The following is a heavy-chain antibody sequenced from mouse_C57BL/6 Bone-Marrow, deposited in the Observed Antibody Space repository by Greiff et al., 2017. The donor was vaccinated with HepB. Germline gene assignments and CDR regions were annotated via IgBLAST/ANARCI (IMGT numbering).Heavy chain of an antibody. D-gene: IGHD2-10*02. V-gene: IGHV5-16*01. CDR1: GFTFSDYY. J-gene: IGHJ1*03. CDR3: ARGLYGYWYFDV. Sequence: EVKVEESEGGLVQPGSSMKLSCTASGFTFSDYYMAWVRQVPEKGPEWVANINYDGSSTYYLDSLKSRFIISRDNAKNILYLQMSSLRSEDTATYYCARGLYGYWYFDVWGTGTTVTVSS. CDR2: INYDGSST.